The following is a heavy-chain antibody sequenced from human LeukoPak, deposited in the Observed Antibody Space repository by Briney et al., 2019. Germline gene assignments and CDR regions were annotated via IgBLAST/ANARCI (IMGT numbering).Heavy chain of an antibody. D-gene: IGHD3-3*01. J-gene: IGHJ4*02. CDR1: GFIFSDYY. CDR3: ASGGEYDFWSGYYRDY. Sequence: PGGSLRLSCAASGFIFSDYYMSWVRQAPGKGLEWVSYISSNGDTIYYADSVKGRFTISRDNAKNSLYLQMNSLRAEDTAVYYCASGGEYDFWSGYYRDYWGQGTLVTVSS. V-gene: IGHV3-11*04. CDR2: ISSNGDTI.